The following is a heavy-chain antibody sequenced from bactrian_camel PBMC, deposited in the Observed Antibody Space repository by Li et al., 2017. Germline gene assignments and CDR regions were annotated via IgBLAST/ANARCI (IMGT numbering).Heavy chain of an antibody. J-gene: IGHJ7*01. D-gene: IGHD1*01. V-gene: IGHV3S40*01. CDR2: INSAGGTT. Sequence: DVQLVESGGGLVQPGGSLRLTYTTSGFTFSHYYMSWVRQAPGKGLEWVAEINSAGGTTYYADSVKGRFAISRDNGKNTLFLQLNSLKTEDTAMYYCTKDLGGTGDGPLLDYYAMDYWGKGTQVTVS. CDR1: GFTFSHYY.